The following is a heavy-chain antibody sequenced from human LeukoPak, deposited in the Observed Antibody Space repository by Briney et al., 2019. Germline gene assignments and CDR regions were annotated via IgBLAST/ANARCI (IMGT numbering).Heavy chain of an antibody. D-gene: IGHD2/OR15-2a*01. CDR1: GVSFSDYY. CDR3: ARAHSIASYYYGVDV. J-gene: IGHJ6*02. V-gene: IGHV4-34*01. CDR2: IHPSGTT. Sequence: PSETLSLTCAVPGVSFSDYYWTWIRQPPGKGLEWIGEIHPSGTTYYNPSLNSRVIISADTSKKQFSLKLTSETAADTAVYYCARAHSIASYYYGVDVWGQGTTVTVSS.